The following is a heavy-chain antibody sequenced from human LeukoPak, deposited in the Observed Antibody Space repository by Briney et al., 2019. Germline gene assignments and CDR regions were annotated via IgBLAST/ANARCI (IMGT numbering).Heavy chain of an antibody. V-gene: IGHV1-2*02. CDR1: GYTFTGYY. CDR2: INPNSGGT. CDR3: AREITIFGVVPRTHDDY. J-gene: IGHJ4*02. Sequence: GASVKVSCKSSGYTFTGYYMHWVRQAPGQGLEWMGCINPNSGGTNYAQKFQGRVTMTRDTSISTAYMELSRLRSDDTAVYYCAREITIFGVVPRTHDDYWGQGTLVTVSS. D-gene: IGHD3-3*01.